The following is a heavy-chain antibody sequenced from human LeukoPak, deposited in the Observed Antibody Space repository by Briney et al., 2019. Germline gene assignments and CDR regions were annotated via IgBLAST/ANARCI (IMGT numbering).Heavy chain of an antibody. J-gene: IGHJ4*02. CDR2: ISGSGGST. V-gene: IGHV3-23*01. D-gene: IGHD3-10*01. CDR1: GFTFSNSA. Sequence: GGSLRLSCAASGFTFSNSAMSWVRQAPGKGLEWVSAISGSGGSTYYADSVKGRFTISRDNSKNTLYLQMNSLRAEDTAVYYCAKGYRTLWFGEWGQGTLVTVSS. CDR3: AKGYRTLWFGE.